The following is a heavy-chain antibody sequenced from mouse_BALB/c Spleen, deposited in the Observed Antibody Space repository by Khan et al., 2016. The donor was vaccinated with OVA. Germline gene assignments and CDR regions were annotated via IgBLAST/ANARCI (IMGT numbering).Heavy chain of an antibody. CDR2: IWTGGGT. V-gene: IGHV2-9-2*01. Sequence: VQLQESGPGLVAPSQSLSITCTVSGFSLTSYDISWIRQPPGKGLEWLGVIWTGGGTNNNSAFMPRLSISMDNSTSQGFLKMNSLQTADTAIYYCVRAGYNGWFAYWGQGTLVTVSA. CDR1: GFSLTSYD. CDR3: VRAGYNGWFAY. D-gene: IGHD1-3*01. J-gene: IGHJ3*01.